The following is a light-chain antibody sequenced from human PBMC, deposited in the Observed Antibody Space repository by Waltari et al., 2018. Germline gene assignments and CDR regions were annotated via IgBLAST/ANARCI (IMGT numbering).Light chain of an antibody. CDR1: QSVLSSSPNRNY. CDR2: WAS. CDR3: QHYYSIPYT. V-gene: IGKV4-1*01. J-gene: IGKJ2*01. Sequence: DIVMTQSPDSLAVSLGERATIHCTSSQSVLSSSPNRNYLAWYQHKPGQPPKLLIYWASTRESGVPDRFSGSGSGTDFTLTISSLQAEDVAVYYCQHYYSIPYTFGQGTKLQIK.